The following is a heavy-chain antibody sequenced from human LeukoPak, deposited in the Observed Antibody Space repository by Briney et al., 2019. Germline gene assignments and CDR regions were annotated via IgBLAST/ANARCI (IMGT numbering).Heavy chain of an antibody. J-gene: IGHJ4*02. CDR2: ISAYNGNT. D-gene: IGHD3-9*01. CDR3: ASARAGYFDWLLNY. CDR1: GYTFTSYG. V-gene: IGHV1-18*01. Sequence: ASEKVSCKASGYTFTSYGISWVRQAPGQGPEWMGWISAYNGNTNYAQKLQGRVTMTTDTSTSTAYMELRSLRSDDTAVYYCASARAGYFDWLLNYWGQGTLVTVSS.